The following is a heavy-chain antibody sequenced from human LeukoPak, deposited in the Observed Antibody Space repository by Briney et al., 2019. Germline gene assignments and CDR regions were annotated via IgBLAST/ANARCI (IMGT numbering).Heavy chain of an antibody. D-gene: IGHD6-19*01. Sequence: PGGSLRLSCAASGFTFSNYAMHWVRQAAGKGLEYVSAISGNGVSTYYANSVKGRLTISRDNSKNTLYLQMGSLRADDMAVYYCARAPSSGWYDYWGQGTLVTVSS. J-gene: IGHJ4*02. CDR3: ARAPSSGWYDY. CDR2: ISGNGVST. V-gene: IGHV3-64*01. CDR1: GFTFSNYA.